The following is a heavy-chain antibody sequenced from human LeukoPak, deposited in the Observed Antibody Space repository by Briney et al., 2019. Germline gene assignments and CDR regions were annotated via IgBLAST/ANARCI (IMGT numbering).Heavy chain of an antibody. CDR2: IKDDGSQT. CDR3: ARGSMPGTGLPFDY. CDR1: GFTFSAFW. J-gene: IGHJ4*02. D-gene: IGHD3-9*01. Sequence: GGSLRLSCASSGFTFSAFWLSWVRQAPGKGLERVANIKDDGSQTYYLDSVKGRFTIFRENAKNSLSLQMNDLRADDTAVYYCARGSMPGTGLPFDYWGQGTQVSVSS. V-gene: IGHV3-7*03.